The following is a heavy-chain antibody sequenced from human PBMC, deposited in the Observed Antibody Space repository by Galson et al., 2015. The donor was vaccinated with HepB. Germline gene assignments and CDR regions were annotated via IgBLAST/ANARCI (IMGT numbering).Heavy chain of an antibody. CDR1: GYSFTSYW. Sequence: QSGAEVKKPGESLKISCKGSGYSFTSYWIGWVRQMPGKGLEWMGIIYPGDSDTRYSPSFQGQVTISADKSISTAYLQWSSLKASDTAMYYCASHRRGLTSPYSSSMGWFDPWGQGTLVTVSS. J-gene: IGHJ5*02. CDR3: ASHRRGLTSPYSSSMGWFDP. V-gene: IGHV5-51*03. CDR2: IYPGDSDT. D-gene: IGHD6-13*01.